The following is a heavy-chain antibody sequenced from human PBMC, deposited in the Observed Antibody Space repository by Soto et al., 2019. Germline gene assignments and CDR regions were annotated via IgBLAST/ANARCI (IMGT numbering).Heavy chain of an antibody. J-gene: IGHJ4*01. CDR1: GGTFSSYT. CDR3: ARAYGSGSYRHFDT. D-gene: IGHD3-10*01. V-gene: IGHV1-69*08. CDR2: IIPIVNRP. Sequence: QVQLVQSGAEVKKPGSSVKVSCKASGGTFSSYTFNWVRQAPGQGLEWMGRIIPIVNRPNYAQKFQGRVTITADKPTSPAYMELSSLRSQDTAVYYCARAYGSGSYRHFDTWGHGTLVTVSS.